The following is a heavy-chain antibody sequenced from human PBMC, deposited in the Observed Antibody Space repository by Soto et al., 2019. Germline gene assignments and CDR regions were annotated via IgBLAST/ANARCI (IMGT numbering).Heavy chain of an antibody. CDR3: EKDQGPSGSLDP. D-gene: IGHD1-26*01. CDR2: ISYDGSNK. V-gene: IGHV3-30*18. Sequence: GGSLRLSCAASGLTFSSYGMHWVRQAPGKGLEWVAVISYDGSNKYYADSVKGRFTISRDNSKNTLYLQMNSLRAEDTAVYYCEKDQGPSGSLDPWGQGTLVTVSS. CDR1: GLTFSSYG. J-gene: IGHJ5*02.